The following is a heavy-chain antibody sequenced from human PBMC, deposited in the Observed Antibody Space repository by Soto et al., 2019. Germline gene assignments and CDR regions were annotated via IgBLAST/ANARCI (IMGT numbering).Heavy chain of an antibody. Sequence: ASVKVSCKASGYTFTSYDINWVRQATGQGLEWTGWMNPNSGNTGYAQKFQGRVTMTRNTSISTAYMELSSLRSEDTAVYYCARDEAAGPYYYYYYYMDVWGKGTTVTVS. J-gene: IGHJ6*03. D-gene: IGHD6-13*01. CDR2: MNPNSGNT. V-gene: IGHV1-8*01. CDR1: GYTFTSYD. CDR3: ARDEAAGPYYYYYYYMDV.